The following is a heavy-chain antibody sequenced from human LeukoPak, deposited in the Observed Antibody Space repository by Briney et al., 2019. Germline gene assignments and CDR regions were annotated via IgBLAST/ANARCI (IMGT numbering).Heavy chain of an antibody. CDR2: IYYSGST. Sequence: SETLSLTCTVSGGSISSSSYFWGWIRQPPGKGLEWIGSIYYSGSTYYNPSLKSRVTISVDTSKNQFSLKLSSVTAADTAVYYCARGYSNGVWAHLDYWGQGTLVTVSS. CDR3: ARGYSNGVWAHLDY. D-gene: IGHD2-8*01. V-gene: IGHV4-39*01. J-gene: IGHJ4*02. CDR1: GGSISSSSYF.